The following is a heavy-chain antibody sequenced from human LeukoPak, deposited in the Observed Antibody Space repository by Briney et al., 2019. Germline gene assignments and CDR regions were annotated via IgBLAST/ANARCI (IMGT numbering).Heavy chain of an antibody. CDR3: AKEYIRWSGNDAFDI. J-gene: IGHJ3*02. CDR1: GFTFSSYA. Sequence: PGGSLRLSCAASGFTFSSYAMHWVRQAPGKGLEWVAVISYDGSNKYYADSVKGRFTISRDNSKNTLYLQMNSLRAEDTAVYYCAKEYIRWSGNDAFDIWGQGTMVTVSS. D-gene: IGHD4-23*01. V-gene: IGHV3-30*18. CDR2: ISYDGSNK.